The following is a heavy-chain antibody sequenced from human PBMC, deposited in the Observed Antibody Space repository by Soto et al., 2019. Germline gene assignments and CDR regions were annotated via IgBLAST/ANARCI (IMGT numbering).Heavy chain of an antibody. J-gene: IGHJ4*02. CDR1: GGSISSHY. CDR3: ARLDGYDHCFDY. V-gene: IGHV4-59*08. CDR2: VYYRGST. Sequence: QVQLQGSGPGLVKPSETLSLTCTVSGGSISSHYWSWIRQPPGQGLEWIGYVYYRGSTNYNPSLKSRVTISVDTSKSQFSLRLSSVTAADTAVYFCARLDGYDHCFDYWGQGALVTVSS. D-gene: IGHD5-12*01.